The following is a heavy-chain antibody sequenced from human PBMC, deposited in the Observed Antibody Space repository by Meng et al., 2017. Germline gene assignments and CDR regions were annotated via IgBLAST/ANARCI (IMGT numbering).Heavy chain of an antibody. CDR2: IYHSGST. Sequence: SETPLTCTVSGYSISSGYYWGWIRQPPGKGLEWIGSIYHSGSTYYNPSLKSRVTISVDTSKNQFSLKLSSVTAADTAVYYCAKGTLGATTDAFDIWGQGTMVTFSS. D-gene: IGHD1-26*01. CDR1: GYSISSGYY. J-gene: IGHJ3*02. V-gene: IGHV4-38-2*02. CDR3: AKGTLGATTDAFDI.